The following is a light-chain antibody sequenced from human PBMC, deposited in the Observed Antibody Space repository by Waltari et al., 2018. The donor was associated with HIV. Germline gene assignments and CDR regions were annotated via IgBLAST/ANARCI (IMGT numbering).Light chain of an antibody. CDR1: SSDVGGYNS. CDR3: KSKTSSSTPCV. CDR2: DVS. J-gene: IGLJ1*01. V-gene: IGLV2-14*03. Sequence: QSALTQPASVSGSPGQSITISCTGTSSDVGGYNSVAWYQQHPGKAPKPIIYDVSTRPAGVPYRFSGSKSGNTASLTISGLQAEDEADYYCKSKTSSSTPCVFGTGTKVTVL.